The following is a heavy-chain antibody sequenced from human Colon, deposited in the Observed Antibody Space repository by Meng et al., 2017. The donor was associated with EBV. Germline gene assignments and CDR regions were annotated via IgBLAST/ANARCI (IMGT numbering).Heavy chain of an antibody. J-gene: IGHJ4*02. CDR2: MDYRGST. CDR3: ARGELLWDY. D-gene: IGHD2-2*01. CDR1: GDSISSGEYF. Sequence: SSPGLVKTYQALSVTVTVSGDSISSGEYFWIWIRHPPGKGLEWIGYMDYRGSTFYNPSLKSRVTISVDTSKNQFSLKLSSVIAADTAVYLCARGELLWDYWGQGTLVTVSS. V-gene: IGHV4-30-4*01.